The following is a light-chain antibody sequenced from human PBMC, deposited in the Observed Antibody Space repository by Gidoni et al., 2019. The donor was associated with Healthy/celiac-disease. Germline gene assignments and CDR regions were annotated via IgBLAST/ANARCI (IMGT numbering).Light chain of an antibody. CDR3: QAWDSSTVV. CDR1: KLGDKY. Sequence: SYELTQPPSVSVSPGQTASITCSGDKLGDKYACWYQQKPGQSPVLVIYRDSKRPSGIPARFSGSNSGNTATLAISGTQAMDEAYYYCQAWDSSTVVFGGGTKLTVL. V-gene: IGLV3-1*01. J-gene: IGLJ2*01. CDR2: RDS.